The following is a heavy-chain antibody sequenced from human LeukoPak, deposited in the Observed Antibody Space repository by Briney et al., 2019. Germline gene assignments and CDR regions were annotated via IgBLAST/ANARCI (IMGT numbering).Heavy chain of an antibody. D-gene: IGHD3-9*01. Sequence: TGGSLRLSCAASGFTFSSYAMSWVRQAPGKGLEWVSAISGSGGSTYYADSVKGRFTISRDNSKNTLYLQMNSLRAEDTAVYYCAKPKTGWSAFDIWGQGTMVTVSS. CDR2: ISGSGGST. CDR3: AKPKTGWSAFDI. CDR1: GFTFSSYA. V-gene: IGHV3-23*01. J-gene: IGHJ3*02.